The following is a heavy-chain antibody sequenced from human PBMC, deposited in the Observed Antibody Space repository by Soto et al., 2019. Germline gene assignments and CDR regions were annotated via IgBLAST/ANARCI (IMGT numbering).Heavy chain of an antibody. CDR3: ARDLGGGYEPGDY. Sequence: LVNGACKTSGARYTIAVGSWGRQTPGQGLEWMGGIISMFGTPNYSQKFQGRVTISADESTSTGYMELNNLRSDDTAIYYCARDLGGGYEPGDYWGQGTQVTVSS. V-gene: IGHV1-69*13. CDR2: IISMFGTP. CDR1: GARYTIAV. D-gene: IGHD5-12*01. J-gene: IGHJ4*02.